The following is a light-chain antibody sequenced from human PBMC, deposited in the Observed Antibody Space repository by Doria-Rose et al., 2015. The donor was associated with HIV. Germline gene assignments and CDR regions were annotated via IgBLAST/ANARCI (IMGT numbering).Light chain of an antibody. CDR3: HQYGTSWT. CDR1: QCFSSTY. V-gene: IGKV3-20*01. Sequence: IVLTQSPGTLSLSSGERATHSCMASQCFSSTYLAWYQQKPGQAPSLLLYDGSTRATGIPGRFSASGSGTDFTLTINRLEPEDFALYYCHQYGTSWTFGQGTKVEI. CDR2: DGS. J-gene: IGKJ1*01.